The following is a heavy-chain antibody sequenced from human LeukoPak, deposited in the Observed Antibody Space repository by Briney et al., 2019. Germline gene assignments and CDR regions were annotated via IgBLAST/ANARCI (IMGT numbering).Heavy chain of an antibody. J-gene: IGHJ4*02. D-gene: IGHD3-3*01. CDR2: IYYSGGT. CDR3: ARATYYDFWSGYYFDY. Sequence: SETLSLTCTVSGGSISSYYWSWIRQPPGKGLEWIGYIYYSGGTNYNPSLKSRVTISVDTSKNQFSLKLSSVTAADTAVYYCARATYYDFWSGYYFDYWGQGTLVTVSS. V-gene: IGHV4-59*08. CDR1: GGSISSYY.